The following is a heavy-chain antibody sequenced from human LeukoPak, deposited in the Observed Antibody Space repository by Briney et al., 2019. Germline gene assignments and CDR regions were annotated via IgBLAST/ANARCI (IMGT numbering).Heavy chain of an antibody. V-gene: IGHV1-18*01. Sequence: ASVKVSCKASGYTITSYGISWVRQAPGQGLEWMGWISAYNGNTNYAQKLQGRVTMTTDTSTSTAYMELRSLRSDDTAVHYCARSKGGVTLGQYDYWGQGTLVTVSS. CDR3: ARSKGGVTLGQYDY. J-gene: IGHJ4*02. D-gene: IGHD3-16*01. CDR1: GYTITSYG. CDR2: ISAYNGNT.